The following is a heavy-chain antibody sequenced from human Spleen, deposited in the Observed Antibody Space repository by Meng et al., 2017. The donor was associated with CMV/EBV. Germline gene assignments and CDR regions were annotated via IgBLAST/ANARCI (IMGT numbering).Heavy chain of an antibody. CDR1: GFTFSNYW. D-gene: IGHD1-26*01. Sequence: GESLKISCAASGFTFSNYWMHWVRQAPGKGLVWVSRINSDGSSIAYADSVKGRFTISRDNAKNSLYLQMNSLRAEDTAVYYCASTDSGSQPDYWGQGTLVTVSS. CDR3: ASTDSGSQPDY. J-gene: IGHJ4*02. V-gene: IGHV3-74*01. CDR2: INSDGSSI.